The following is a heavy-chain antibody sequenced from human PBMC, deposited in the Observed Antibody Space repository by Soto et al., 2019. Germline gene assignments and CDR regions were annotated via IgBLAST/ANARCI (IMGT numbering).Heavy chain of an antibody. CDR3: ARRHELDIDAYY. V-gene: IGHV4-39*01. Sequence: PSETLSLTCTVSGGSISSSNYYWGWIRQPPGKGLEWIGSIYYSGSTYYNPSLKSRVTISVDTSKNQFSLKLSSVTAADTAVYFCARRHELDIDAYYWGQGILVTVSS. CDR1: GGSISSSNYY. J-gene: IGHJ4*02. D-gene: IGHD3-10*01. CDR2: IYYSGST.